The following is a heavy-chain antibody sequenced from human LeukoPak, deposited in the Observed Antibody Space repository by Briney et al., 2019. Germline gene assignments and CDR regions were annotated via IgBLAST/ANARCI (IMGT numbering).Heavy chain of an antibody. D-gene: IGHD3-3*01. CDR3: ARDPPYYDFWSGYLSADRRRYFDY. CDR2: ISAYNGNT. CDR1: GYTFTSYG. Sequence: ASVKVSFKASGYTFTSYGISWVRQAPGQGLEWMGWISAYNGNTNYAQKLQGRVTMTTDTSTSTAYMELRSLRSDDTAVYYCARDPPYYDFWSGYLSADRRRYFDYWGQGTLVTVSS. V-gene: IGHV1-18*01. J-gene: IGHJ4*02.